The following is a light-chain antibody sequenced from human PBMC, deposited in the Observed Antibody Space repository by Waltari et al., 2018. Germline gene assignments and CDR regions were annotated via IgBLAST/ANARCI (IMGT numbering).Light chain of an antibody. Sequence: QSALTQPRSVSGSHGQSVTISCTGISTDVGEYTFVSWYQQHPGKSPKIMIYDVTKPPAGIPDRRAASESGNTTSRTISGLQAEEEAEYYCCSYTDIYTNGVFGGGTKLTVL. J-gene: IGLJ3*02. CDR1: STDVGEYTF. V-gene: IGLV2-11*02. CDR3: CSYTDIYTNGV. CDR2: DVT.